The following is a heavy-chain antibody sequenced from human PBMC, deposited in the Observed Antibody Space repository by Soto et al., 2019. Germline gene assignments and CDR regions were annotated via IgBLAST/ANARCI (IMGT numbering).Heavy chain of an antibody. CDR2: FSPYNGNT. D-gene: IGHD6-19*01. Sequence: GASVKVSCKASGYSFTSYGISWVRQAPGQGLEWMGWFSPYNGNTAYAQKFQGRLTVTTDTSTSTAYMELRSLRSDDTAVYYCARERYNSGWYDYWGQGTPVTVSS. CDR3: ARERYNSGWYDY. J-gene: IGHJ4*02. V-gene: IGHV1-18*01. CDR1: GYSFTSYG.